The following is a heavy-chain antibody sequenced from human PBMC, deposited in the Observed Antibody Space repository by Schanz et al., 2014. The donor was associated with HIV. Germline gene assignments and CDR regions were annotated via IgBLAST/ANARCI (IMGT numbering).Heavy chain of an antibody. CDR1: GFSFSRYA. Sequence: EVHLLESGGGLAQPGGSLRVSCAASGFSFSRYAMNWVRQAPGKGLQWVSTISGSGDRTYYAESVRGRVTISRDNSKNTLYLQMTTLRTEDTAVYYCAKPEYDSRGNSQSHFDSWGQGTLVTVSS. J-gene: IGHJ4*02. CDR3: AKPEYDSRGNSQSHFDS. D-gene: IGHD3-22*01. V-gene: IGHV3-23*01. CDR2: ISGSGDRT.